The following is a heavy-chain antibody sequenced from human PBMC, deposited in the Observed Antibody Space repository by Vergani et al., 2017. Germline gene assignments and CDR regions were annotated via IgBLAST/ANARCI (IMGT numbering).Heavy chain of an antibody. CDR3: AREKNYGSGRISFYYDYGMDV. CDR1: GFTFSSYS. CDR2: ISSSSSYI. Sequence: EVQLVESGGGLVKPGGSLRLSCAASGFTFSSYSMNWVRQAPGKGLEWVSSISSSSSYIYYADSVKGRFTISRDNAKNSLYLQMNSLRAEDTAVYYCAREKNYGSGRISFYYDYGMDVWGQGTTVTVS. J-gene: IGHJ6*02. D-gene: IGHD3-10*01. V-gene: IGHV3-21*01.